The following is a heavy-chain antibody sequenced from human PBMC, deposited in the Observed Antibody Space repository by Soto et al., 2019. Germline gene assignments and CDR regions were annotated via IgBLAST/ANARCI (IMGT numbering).Heavy chain of an antibody. CDR1: GFTFSSYE. V-gene: IGHV3-48*03. Sequence: QLVESGGGSVQPGRSLRLSCAPSGFTFSSYEMNWVRQAPGKGLEWVSYIRVSGTRRFYADAVKGRFTISRDNTKKILYLQMNSLRAEETALYYCATAGLTGTVWGQGTTVTVSS. D-gene: IGHD3-9*01. CDR2: IRVSGTRR. CDR3: ATAGLTGTV. J-gene: IGHJ6*02.